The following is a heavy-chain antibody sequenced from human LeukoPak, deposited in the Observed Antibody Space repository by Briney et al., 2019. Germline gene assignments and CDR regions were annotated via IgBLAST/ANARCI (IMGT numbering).Heavy chain of an antibody. CDR1: GYTFTSYY. J-gene: IGHJ4*02. D-gene: IGHD2-21*02. CDR2: INPSGGST. Sequence: ASVKVSCKASGYTFTSYYTHWVRQAPGQGLEWMGIINPSGGSTSYAQKFQSRVTMTRDTSTSTVYMELSSLRSEDTAVYYCARAAYCGGDCYYDFDYWGQGTLVTVSS. V-gene: IGHV1-46*01. CDR3: ARAAYCGGDCYYDFDY.